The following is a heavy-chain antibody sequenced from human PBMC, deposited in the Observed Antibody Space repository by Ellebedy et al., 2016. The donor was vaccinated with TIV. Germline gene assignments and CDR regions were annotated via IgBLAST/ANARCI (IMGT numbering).Heavy chain of an antibody. Sequence: MPSETLSLTCTVSGGSISSSSFHWGWIRQPPGKGLECIGSIYDRGSTYYNPSLKSRVTISVDTSKNQLSLKLTSVTAADTAVYYCARTFTTGTYRGPSDYWGQGILVTVSS. CDR2: IYDRGST. D-gene: IGHD1-26*01. V-gene: IGHV4-39*07. J-gene: IGHJ4*02. CDR1: GGSISSSSFH. CDR3: ARTFTTGTYRGPSDY.